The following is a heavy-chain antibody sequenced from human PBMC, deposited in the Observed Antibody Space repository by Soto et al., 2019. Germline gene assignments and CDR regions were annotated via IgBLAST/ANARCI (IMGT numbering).Heavy chain of an antibody. J-gene: IGHJ5*02. D-gene: IGHD6-13*01. CDR2: IHSSGST. CDR1: GASMNSYH. V-gene: IGHV4-4*07. Sequence: SETLSLTCTVSGASMNSYHWSWIRQPAGKGLEWIGHIHSSGSTNYNPSLKSRVTMSADTSKNQFSLRLMSLTAADTAVYYCARDQGVAAAGITWFDPWGQGSLVTAPQ. CDR3: ARDQGVAAAGITWFDP.